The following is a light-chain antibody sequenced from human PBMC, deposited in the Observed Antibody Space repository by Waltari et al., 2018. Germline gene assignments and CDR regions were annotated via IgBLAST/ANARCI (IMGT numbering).Light chain of an antibody. CDR1: SGHSNHI. CDR2: VNSDGSH. V-gene: IGLV4-69*01. Sequence: QLVLTQSPSASASLGASVKLTCTLSSGHSNHIIPWLQQQPEKGPRYLMKVNSDGSHSKGDEIPDRFSGSSSGAERYLTISSLQSEDEADYYCQSGGHGTWVFGGGTKLTVL. J-gene: IGLJ3*02. CDR3: QSGGHGTWV.